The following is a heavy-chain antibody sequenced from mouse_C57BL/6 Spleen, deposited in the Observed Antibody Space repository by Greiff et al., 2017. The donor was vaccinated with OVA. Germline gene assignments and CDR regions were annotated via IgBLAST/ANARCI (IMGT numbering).Heavy chain of an antibody. V-gene: IGHV1-81*01. D-gene: IGHD2-4*01. J-gene: IGHJ4*01. CDR2: IYPRSGNT. CDR3: ARSLYYDYDRGAMDY. Sequence: VKLMESGAELARPGASVKLSCKASGYTFTSYGISWVKQRTGQGLEWIGEIYPRSGNTYYNEKFKGKATLTADKSSSTAYMELRSLTSEDSAVYFCARSLYYDYDRGAMDYWGQGTSVTVSS. CDR1: GYTFTSYG.